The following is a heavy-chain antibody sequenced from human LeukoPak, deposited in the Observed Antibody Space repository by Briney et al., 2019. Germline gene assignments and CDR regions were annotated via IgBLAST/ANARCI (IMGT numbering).Heavy chain of an antibody. CDR1: GYTFTSYY. CDR3: ARGGYYYDSSGYYYFDY. V-gene: IGHV1-46*01. J-gene: IGHJ4*02. CDR2: INPSGGST. D-gene: IGHD3-22*01. Sequence: ASVKVSRKASGYTFTSYYMHWVRQAPGQGLEWMGIINPSGGSTSYAQKFQGRVTMTRDTSTSTVYMELSSLGSEDTAVYYCARGGYYYDSSGYYYFDYWGQGTLVTVSS.